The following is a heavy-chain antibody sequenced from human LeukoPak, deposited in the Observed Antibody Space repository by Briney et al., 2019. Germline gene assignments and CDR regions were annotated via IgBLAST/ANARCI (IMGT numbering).Heavy chain of an antibody. D-gene: IGHD2-8*01. CDR2: IYYSGST. J-gene: IGHJ5*02. CDR3: ARVLGYCTNGVCYKNWFDP. Sequence: SETLSLTCTVSGGSISSYYWSWIRQPPGKGLEWIGYIYYSGSTNYNPSLKSRVTISVGTSKNQFSLKLSSVTAADTAVYYCARVLGYCTNGVCYKNWFDPWGQGTLVTVSS. V-gene: IGHV4-59*08. CDR1: GGSISSYY.